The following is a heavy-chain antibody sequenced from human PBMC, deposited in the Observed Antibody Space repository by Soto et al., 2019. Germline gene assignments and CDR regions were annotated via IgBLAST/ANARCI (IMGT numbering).Heavy chain of an antibody. D-gene: IGHD7-27*01. CDR2: INPSGDCT. V-gene: IGHV1-46*02. CDR3: ARDWALDY. J-gene: IGHJ4*02. CDR1: GYTFNAYS. Sequence: QVRLVQSGSEVKRTGTSVKVSCKAAGYTFNAYSMHWVRQGPGQGLEWMGMINPSGDCTTYAQNCQGRVTMTRDTSTTTVYMELSGLRSEDTAVYYCARDWALDYWGQGTLVTVSS.